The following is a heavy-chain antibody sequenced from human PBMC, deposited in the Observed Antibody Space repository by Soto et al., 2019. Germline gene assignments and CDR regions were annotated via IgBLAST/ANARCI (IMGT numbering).Heavy chain of an antibody. Sequence: QLQLQESGPGLVKPSETLSLTCAVSGASISGSYYYWAWLRQSPGKGPEWIGSVFYTGFTSYNPSLESRVSVSVDTSKSQFSLKLSAVTAADTAVYYCATSQKGYNWIYFDHWGQGALVTVSS. CDR2: VFYTGFT. CDR3: ATSQKGYNWIYFDH. CDR1: GASISGSYYY. D-gene: IGHD1-20*01. V-gene: IGHV4-39*01. J-gene: IGHJ4*02.